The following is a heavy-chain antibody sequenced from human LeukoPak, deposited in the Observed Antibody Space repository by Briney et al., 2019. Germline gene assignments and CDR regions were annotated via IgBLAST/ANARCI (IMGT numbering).Heavy chain of an antibody. V-gene: IGHV4-39*07. CDR2: IYYSGST. CDR3: ARSPGYSSSWVFDY. J-gene: IGHJ4*02. D-gene: IGHD6-13*01. CDR1: GGSISSSYY. Sequence: LETLSLTCTVSGGSISSSYYWGWIRQPPGKGLEWIGSIYYSGSTYYNPSLKSRVTISVDTSKNQFSLRLSSVTAADTAVYYCARSPGYSSSWVFDYWGQGTLVTVSS.